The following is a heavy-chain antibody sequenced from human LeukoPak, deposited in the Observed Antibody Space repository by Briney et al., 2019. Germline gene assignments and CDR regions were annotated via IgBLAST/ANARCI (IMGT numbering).Heavy chain of an antibody. CDR2: IYYSGST. V-gene: IGHV4-31*03. D-gene: IGHD3-16*02. CDR3: ARAYLGHDYVWTTYRHTGEVSSFDL. J-gene: IGHJ4*02. CDR1: GGSISSGGYY. Sequence: SQTLSLTCTVSGGSISSGGYYWSWIRQHPGKGLEWIGYIYYSGSTYYNPSLKSRVTISVDTSKNQFSLKLSSVTAADTAVYYCARAYLGHDYVWTTYRHTGEVSSFDLWGQGTPVTVSS.